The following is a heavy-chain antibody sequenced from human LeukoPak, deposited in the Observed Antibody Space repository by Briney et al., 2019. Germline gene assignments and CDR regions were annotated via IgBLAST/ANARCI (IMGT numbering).Heavy chain of an antibody. D-gene: IGHD3-10*01. CDR2: IQYDGSNK. V-gene: IGHV3-30*02. CDR3: ARSLTMVRAYDY. J-gene: IGHJ4*02. CDR1: GFTFSSYG. Sequence: GGSLRLSCAASGFTFSSYGMHWVRQAPGKGLEWVTFIQYDGSNKYYADSVKGRFTISRDNSKNTVYLQMNSLRTEDTAVYYCARSLTMVRAYDYWGQGTLVTVSS.